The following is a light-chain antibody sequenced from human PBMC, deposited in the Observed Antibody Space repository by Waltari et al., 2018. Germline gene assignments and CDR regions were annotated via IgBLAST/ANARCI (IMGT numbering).Light chain of an antibody. J-gene: IGKJ1*01. V-gene: IGKV3-20*01. Sequence: EIVLTQSPGTLSLSPGERATLSCRASQSVSRALAWYQQKPGQAPRLLIYGASSRATGIPDRFSGSGSGTDFSLTISGLEPEDFAVYYCQEYVTLPATFGQGTKVEI. CDR1: QSVSRA. CDR3: QEYVTLPAT. CDR2: GAS.